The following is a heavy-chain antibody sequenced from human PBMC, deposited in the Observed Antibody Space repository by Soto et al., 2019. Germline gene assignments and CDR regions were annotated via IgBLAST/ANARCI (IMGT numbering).Heavy chain of an antibody. V-gene: IGHV1-69*13. CDR3: ARGTKKAAAGTSDY. Sequence: SVKVSCKTSGGTFSNDIITCVRQAPGQGLEWMGGIIPIFGTANYAQKFQGRVTITADESTSTAYMELSSLRSEDTAVYYCARGTKKAAAGTSDYWGQGTLVTVSS. CDR1: GGTFSNDI. D-gene: IGHD6-13*01. J-gene: IGHJ4*02. CDR2: IIPIFGTA.